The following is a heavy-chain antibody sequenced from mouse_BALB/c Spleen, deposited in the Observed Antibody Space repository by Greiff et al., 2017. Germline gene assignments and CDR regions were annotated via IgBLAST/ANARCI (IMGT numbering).Heavy chain of an antibody. Sequence: QVQLKQSGAELVRPGSSVKISCKASGYAFSSYWMNWVKQRPGQGLEWIGQIYPGDGDTNYNGKFKGKATLTADKSSSTAYMQLSSLTSEDSAVYFCAREDDYLYAMDYWGQGTSVTVSS. V-gene: IGHV1-80*01. CDR3: AREDDYLYAMDY. J-gene: IGHJ4*01. D-gene: IGHD2-4*01. CDR2: IYPGDGDT. CDR1: GYAFSSYW.